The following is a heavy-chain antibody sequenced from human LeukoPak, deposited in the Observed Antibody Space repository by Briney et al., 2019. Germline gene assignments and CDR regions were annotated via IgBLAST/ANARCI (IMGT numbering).Heavy chain of an antibody. CDR3: ARESGGRYSYGLYYFDY. CDR1: GYTFTSYD. CDR2: MNPNSGNT. J-gene: IGHJ4*02. V-gene: IGHV1-8*01. D-gene: IGHD5-18*01. Sequence: ASVKVSCKASGYTFTSYDINWMRQATGQGLEWMGWMNPNSGNTGYAQKFQGRVTMTRNTPISTAYMELSSLRSEDTAVYYCARESGGRYSYGLYYFDYWGQGTLVTVSS.